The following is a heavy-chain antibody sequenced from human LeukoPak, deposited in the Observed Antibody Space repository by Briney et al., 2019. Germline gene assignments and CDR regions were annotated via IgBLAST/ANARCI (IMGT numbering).Heavy chain of an antibody. Sequence: PSETLSLTCTVSGGSISSSSYYWGWIRQPPGKGLEWIGSIYHSGSTYYNPSLKSRVTISVDTSKNQFSLKLSSVTAADTAVYYCARHSSSWYLRWFDPWGQGTLVTVSS. CDR2: IYHSGST. D-gene: IGHD6-13*01. CDR1: GGSISSSSYY. J-gene: IGHJ5*02. CDR3: ARHSSSWYLRWFDP. V-gene: IGHV4-39*01.